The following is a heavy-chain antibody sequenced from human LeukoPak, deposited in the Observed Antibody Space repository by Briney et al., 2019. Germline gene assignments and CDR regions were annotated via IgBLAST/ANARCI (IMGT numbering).Heavy chain of an antibody. V-gene: IGHV3-23*01. CDR1: GFTFSSYA. J-gene: IGHJ4*02. CDR3: AKVTTYYYDSSGYYEDY. CDR2: IASDGSST. Sequence: GGSLRLSCAASGFTFSSYAMSWVRQAPGKGLEWVSRIASDGSSTTYADSVKGRFSISRDNAKNTLYLQMNSLRVEDTAVYYCAKVTTYYYDSSGYYEDYWGQGTLVTVSS. D-gene: IGHD3-22*01.